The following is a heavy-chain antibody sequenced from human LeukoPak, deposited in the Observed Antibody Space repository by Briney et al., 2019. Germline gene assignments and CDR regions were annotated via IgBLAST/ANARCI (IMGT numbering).Heavy chain of an antibody. CDR3: ARVHTEDTAMVAVDY. CDR1: GYTFTGYY. V-gene: IGHV1-46*01. D-gene: IGHD5-18*01. CDR2: INPSGGST. Sequence: ASVKVSCKASGYTFTGYYMHWVRQAPGQGLEWMGIINPSGGSTSYAQKFQGRVTMTRDMSTSTVYMELSSLRSEDTAVYYCARVHTEDTAMVAVDYWGQGTLVTVSS. J-gene: IGHJ4*02.